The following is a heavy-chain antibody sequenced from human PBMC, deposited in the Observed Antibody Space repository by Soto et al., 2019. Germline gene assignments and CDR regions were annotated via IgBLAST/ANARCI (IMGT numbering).Heavy chain of an antibody. D-gene: IGHD3-10*01. V-gene: IGHV4-34*01. CDR3: KRAERFPRCWFDP. CDR2: DNHSGEA. CDR1: GGSFRNYY. Sequence: PSETLSLTCGVYGGSFRNYYWIWVRQPPGKGLEWIGEDNHSGEATYNPSLQSRVTISLDTSNNHFSLKMTSLTAADTALYFCKRAERFPRCWFDPWGQGTQVTVSA. J-gene: IGHJ5*02.